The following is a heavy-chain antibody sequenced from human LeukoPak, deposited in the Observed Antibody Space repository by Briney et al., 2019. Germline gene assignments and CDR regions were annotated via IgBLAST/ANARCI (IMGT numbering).Heavy chain of an antibody. CDR3: AREGYSSSSFDY. D-gene: IGHD6-6*01. J-gene: IGHJ4*02. Sequence: SETLSLTCTVSGGSISSGDYYWSWIRQPPGKGLEWIGYIYYSGSTYYNPSLKSRVTISVDTSKNQFSLKLSSVTAADTAVYYCAREGYSSSSFDYWGQGTLVTVSS. V-gene: IGHV4-30-4*08. CDR1: GGSISSGDYY. CDR2: IYYSGST.